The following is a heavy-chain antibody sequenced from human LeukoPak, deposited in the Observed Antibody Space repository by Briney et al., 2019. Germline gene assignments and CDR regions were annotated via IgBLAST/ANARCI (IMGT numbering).Heavy chain of an antibody. J-gene: IGHJ4*02. V-gene: IGHV1-2*02. CDR1: GYRFTGYS. D-gene: IGHD1-26*01. CDR3: APTAAKSGTYYFDY. Sequence: ASVKVSCKASGYRFTGYSMHWVRQAPGQGLEWMGWINPDTGATNCAQKFQGRVTMTRDTSISTAYMELSSLRSDDTAVYYCAPTAAKSGTYYFDYWGQGTLVTVSS. CDR2: INPDTGAT.